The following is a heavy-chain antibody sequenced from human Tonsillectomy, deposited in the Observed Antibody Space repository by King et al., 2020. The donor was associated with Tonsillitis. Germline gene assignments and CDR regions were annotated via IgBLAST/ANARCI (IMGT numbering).Heavy chain of an antibody. CDR1: GFIFSYYA. CDR2: MSYDGSNK. D-gene: IGHD1-26*01. Sequence: VQLVESGGGVVQPGRSLRLSCEASGFIFSYYALHWVRQAPGRGLEWVAVMSYDGSNKYYADSVKGRFTISRVNSKNTLYLEMNNLRTEDTATYYCARRADGSYFLADFWGQGTLVTVSS. J-gene: IGHJ4*02. V-gene: IGHV3-30*01. CDR3: ARRADGSYFLADF.